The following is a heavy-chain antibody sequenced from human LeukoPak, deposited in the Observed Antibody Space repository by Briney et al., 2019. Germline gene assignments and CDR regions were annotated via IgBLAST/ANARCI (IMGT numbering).Heavy chain of an antibody. D-gene: IGHD6-19*01. CDR1: GGTFSSYA. V-gene: IGHV1-69*01. J-gene: IGHJ4*02. Sequence: SVKVSCKASGGTFSSYAISWVRQAPGQGLEWMGGIIPIFGTANYAQKFQGRVTITADESTSTAYMELSSLGSEDTAVYYCASGHSGWDQYYFDYWGQGTLVTVSS. CDR3: ASGHSGWDQYYFDY. CDR2: IIPIFGTA.